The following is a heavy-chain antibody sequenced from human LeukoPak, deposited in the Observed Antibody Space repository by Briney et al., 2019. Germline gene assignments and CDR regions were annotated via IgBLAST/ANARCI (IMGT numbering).Heavy chain of an antibody. D-gene: IGHD5-24*01. CDR1: GGSISSGGYY. CDR2: IYYSGST. CDR3: AKESGTYGYDH. J-gene: IGHJ4*02. Sequence: PSETLSLTCTVSGGSISSGGYYWSWIRQHPGKGLEWIGYIYYSGSTYYNPSLKSRVTISVDTSKNQFSLKLSSGAAADTAVYYCAKESGTYGYDHWGQGTLVTVSS. V-gene: IGHV4-31*03.